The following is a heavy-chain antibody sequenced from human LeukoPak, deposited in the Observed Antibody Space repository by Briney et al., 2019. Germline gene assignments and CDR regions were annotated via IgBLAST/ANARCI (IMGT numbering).Heavy chain of an antibody. Sequence: SETLSLTCTVSGGSISSSSYYWGWIRQPPGKGLEWIGSIYYSGSTYYNPSLKSRVTISVDTSKNQFSLKLSSVTAADTAVYYCARDPVMITFGGVIVTSWFDPWGQGTLVTVSS. CDR1: GGSISSSSYY. J-gene: IGHJ5*02. V-gene: IGHV4-39*02. CDR2: IYYSGST. CDR3: ARDPVMITFGGVIVTSWFDP. D-gene: IGHD3-16*02.